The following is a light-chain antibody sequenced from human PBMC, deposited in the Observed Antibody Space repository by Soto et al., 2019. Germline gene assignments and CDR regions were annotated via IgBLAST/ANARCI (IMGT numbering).Light chain of an antibody. V-gene: IGLV2-23*01. J-gene: IGLJ2*01. CDR2: EDN. Sequence: QSALTQPASVSGSPGQSITISCTGTRSDVGGYNLVSWYQQHPGRAPKLMIYEDNKRPSGVPSRFSASKSGNTASPTISGLQAEDEADYHCCSYAGSTIHVVFGGGTKVTVL. CDR1: RSDVGGYNL. CDR3: CSYAGSTIHVV.